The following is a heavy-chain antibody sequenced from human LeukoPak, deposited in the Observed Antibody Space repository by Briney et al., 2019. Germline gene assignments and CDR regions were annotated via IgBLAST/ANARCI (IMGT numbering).Heavy chain of an antibody. CDR3: ARDFYDGFALGY. J-gene: IGHJ4*02. CDR2: ISSSSSYI. D-gene: IGHD2/OR15-2a*01. Sequence: GGPLRLSCAASGFTFSSYSMNWVRQAPGKGLEWVSSISSSSSYIYYADSVKGRFTISRDNARNSLYLQMDNLRAEDTGVYYCARDFYDGFALGYWGQGTLVTVSS. V-gene: IGHV3-21*03. CDR1: GFTFSSYS.